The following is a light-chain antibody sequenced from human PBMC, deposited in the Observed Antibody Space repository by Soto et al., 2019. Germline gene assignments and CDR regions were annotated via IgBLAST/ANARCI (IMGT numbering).Light chain of an antibody. CDR2: DVT. CDR1: SSDVGSYDL. Sequence: QSVLTQPASVSGSPGQSFTIYCTGTSSDVGSYDLVSWYQQHPGKAPKLMIYDVTTRPSGVSNRFSGSKSGNTASLTISGLQAEDETDYYCCSYAGSYTYVFGTGTKVTVL. CDR3: CSYAGSYTYV. V-gene: IGLV2-23*02. J-gene: IGLJ1*01.